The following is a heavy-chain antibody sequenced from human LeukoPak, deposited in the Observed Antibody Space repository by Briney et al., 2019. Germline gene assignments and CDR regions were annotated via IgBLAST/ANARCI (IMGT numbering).Heavy chain of an antibody. J-gene: IGHJ4*02. CDR2: ISISGTTT. D-gene: IGHD3-10*01. CDR1: GFTFSDYY. CDR3: ARGTMASDF. Sequence: AGGSLRLSCAASGFTFSDYYMTWIRQTPGKGLEWVSYISISGTTTFYVDSVKGRFTISRDNTKNSLYLQMNSLRAEDTAMYYCARGTMASDFWGQGTLVTVSS. V-gene: IGHV3-11*01.